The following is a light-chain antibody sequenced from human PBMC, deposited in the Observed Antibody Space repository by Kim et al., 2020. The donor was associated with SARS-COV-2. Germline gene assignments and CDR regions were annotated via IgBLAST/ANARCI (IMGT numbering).Light chain of an antibody. V-gene: IGLV3-21*04. CDR2: YDS. Sequence: SYELTQPPSVSVAPGKTARITCGGNNIGSKSVHWYQQKPGHAPVLVIYYDSDRPSGIPERFSGSNSGNTATLTISRVEAGDEADYYCQVWDSSSDPVVFGGGTKLTVL. J-gene: IGLJ2*01. CDR1: NIGSKS. CDR3: QVWDSSSDPVV.